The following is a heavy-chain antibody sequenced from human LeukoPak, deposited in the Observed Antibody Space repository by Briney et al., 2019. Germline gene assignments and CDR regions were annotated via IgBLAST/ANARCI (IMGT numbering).Heavy chain of an antibody. D-gene: IGHD1-26*01. J-gene: IGHJ3*02. Sequence: GGSLRLSCAASGFTFSSYGMHWVRQAPGKGLEWVAFIRYDGSNKYYADSVKGRFTISRDNSKNTLYLQMNSLRAEDTAVYYCARERGGSYSGQALDIWGQGTMVTVSS. CDR3: ARERGGSYSGQALDI. CDR2: IRYDGSNK. CDR1: GFTFSSYG. V-gene: IGHV3-30*02.